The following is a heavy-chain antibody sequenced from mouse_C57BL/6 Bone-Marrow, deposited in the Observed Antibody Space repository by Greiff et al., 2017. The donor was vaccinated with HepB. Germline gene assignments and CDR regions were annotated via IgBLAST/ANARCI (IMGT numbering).Heavy chain of an antibody. CDR2: ISDGGSYT. D-gene: IGHD1-1*01. CDR1: GFTFSSYA. J-gene: IGHJ2*01. V-gene: IGHV5-4*01. CDR3: AREGLTTVY. Sequence: EVQGVESGGGLVKPGGSLKLSCAASGFTFSSYAMSWVRQTPEKRLEWVATISDGGSYTYYPDNVKGRFTISRDNAKNNLYLQMSHLKSEDTAMYYCAREGLTTVYWGQGTTLTVSS.